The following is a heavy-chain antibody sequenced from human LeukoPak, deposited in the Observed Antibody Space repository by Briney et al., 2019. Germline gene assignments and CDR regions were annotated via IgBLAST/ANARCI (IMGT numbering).Heavy chain of an antibody. CDR3: ARLLGYCSSTSCPYYFDY. CDR2: INAGNGNT. CDR1: GYTFTSYA. J-gene: IGHJ4*02. Sequence: GASVKVSCKASGYTFTSYAMHWVRQAPGQRLEWMGWINAGNGNTKYSQKFQGRVTITRDTSASTAYMELSSLRSEDTAVYYCARLLGYCSSTSCPYYFDYWGQGTLVTVSS. V-gene: IGHV1-3*01. D-gene: IGHD2-2*01.